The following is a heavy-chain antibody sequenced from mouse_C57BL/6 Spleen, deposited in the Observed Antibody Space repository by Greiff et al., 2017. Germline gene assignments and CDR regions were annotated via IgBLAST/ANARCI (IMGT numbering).Heavy chain of an antibody. CDR3: AVYYGNYEGFAY. Sequence: EVQLVESGGGLVKPGGSLKLSCAASGFTFSSYAMSWVRQTPEKRLEWVATISDGGSYTYYPDNVKGPFTISRNNAKNNLYLQMSHLMSEDTAMYYCAVYYGNYEGFAYWGQGTLVTVSS. J-gene: IGHJ3*01. CDR1: GFTFSSYA. CDR2: ISDGGSYT. V-gene: IGHV5-4*01. D-gene: IGHD2-1*01.